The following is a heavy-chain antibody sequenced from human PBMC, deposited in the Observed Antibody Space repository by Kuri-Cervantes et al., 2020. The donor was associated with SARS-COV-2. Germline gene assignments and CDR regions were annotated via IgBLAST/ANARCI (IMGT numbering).Heavy chain of an antibody. CDR3: AKRFVVPTNGTDYFDY. V-gene: IGHV3-23*01. Sequence: GESLKISCTAPTLTFSDYAMSWVRQAPGKGLEWVSTISGSSDYTYYAESVDYAESVEGRFTISRDISKKTLYLQMHRLRAEDTAVYYCAKRFVVPTNGTDYFDYWGQGTLVTVSS. CDR2: ISGSSDYT. CDR1: TLTFSDYA. D-gene: IGHD3-10*01. J-gene: IGHJ4*02.